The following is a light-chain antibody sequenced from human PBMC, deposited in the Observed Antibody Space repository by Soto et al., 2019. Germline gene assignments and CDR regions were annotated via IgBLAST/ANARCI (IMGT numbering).Light chain of an antibody. Sequence: DIQMTQSPSTLSASVGDRVTITCRASQSISRSLAWYQHQPGKAPKLLIYDASSLESGVPSRFSGIGSGTEFTLTISSLQPDDFATYYCQQYDSYWTFGQGTKGDIK. CDR1: QSISRS. CDR3: QQYDSYWT. CDR2: DAS. V-gene: IGKV1-5*01. J-gene: IGKJ1*01.